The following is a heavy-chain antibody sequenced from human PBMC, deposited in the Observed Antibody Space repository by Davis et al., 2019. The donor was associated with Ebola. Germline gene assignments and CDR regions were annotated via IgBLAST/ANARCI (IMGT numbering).Heavy chain of an antibody. CDR2: IYPGDSET. D-gene: IGHD3-22*01. V-gene: IGHV5-51*01. Sequence: PGGSLRLSCKGSGYSFTSYWIAWVRQMPGKGLEYMGIIYPGDSETRYSPSFKGQVTISVDRSISTAYLQWSSLKASDTAMYYCAKQESLYGSSDYWGQGTLVTVSS. CDR1: GYSFTSYW. CDR3: AKQESLYGSSDY. J-gene: IGHJ4*02.